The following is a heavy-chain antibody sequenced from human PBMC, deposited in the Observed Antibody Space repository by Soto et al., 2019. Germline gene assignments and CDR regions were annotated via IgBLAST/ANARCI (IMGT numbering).Heavy chain of an antibody. D-gene: IGHD6-19*01. V-gene: IGHV4-39*01. J-gene: IGHJ4*02. CDR3: ARRRAVAGTLDHQLDY. CDR2: IYYSGST. CDR1: GGSISSSSYY. Sequence: SETLSLTCTVSGGSISSSSYYWGWIRQPPGKGLEWIGSIYYSGSTYYNPSLKSRVTISVDTSKNQFSLKLSSVTAADTAVYYCARRRAVAGTLDHQLDYCGQGTLVTVSS.